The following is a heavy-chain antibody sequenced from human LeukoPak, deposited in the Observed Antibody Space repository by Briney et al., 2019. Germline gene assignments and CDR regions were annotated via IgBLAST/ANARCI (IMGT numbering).Heavy chain of an antibody. D-gene: IGHD1-26*01. Sequence: XGSLRLSCAASGFTFDNYAMHWVRQAPGKGLDWVSLISWDGGTTYYADSVKGRFTISRDNSKNSLYLQMNSLRAEDTALYYCAKDTGWGGAQIDSWGQGTLVTVSS. J-gene: IGHJ4*02. CDR2: ISWDGGTT. V-gene: IGHV3-43D*03. CDR3: AKDTGWGGAQIDS. CDR1: GFTFDNYA.